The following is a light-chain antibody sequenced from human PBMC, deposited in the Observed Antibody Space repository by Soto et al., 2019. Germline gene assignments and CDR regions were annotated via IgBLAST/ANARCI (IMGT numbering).Light chain of an antibody. J-gene: IGLJ3*02. CDR1: SSDVGGYNS. CDR2: AVT. Sequence: QSVLTQPASVSGSPGQSITISCTGPSSDVGGYNSVSWYQQHPGQAPKLMIYAVTSRPSGVSNRFSGSKSGNTASLTISGLQAEDEADYYCSSYTGSNTWLFGGGTKLTVL. CDR3: SSYTGSNTWL. V-gene: IGLV2-14*01.